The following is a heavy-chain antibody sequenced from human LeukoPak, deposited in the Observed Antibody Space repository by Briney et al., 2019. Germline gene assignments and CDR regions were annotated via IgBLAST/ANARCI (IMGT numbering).Heavy chain of an antibody. CDR2: IGTAGDT. CDR1: GFTFSSYD. V-gene: IGHV3-13*01. CDR3: ARAMVWFGDYYMDV. J-gene: IGHJ6*03. D-gene: IGHD3-10*01. Sequence: GGSLRLSCAASGFTFSSYDMHWVRQATGKGLEWVSAIGTAGDTYYPGSVKGRFTISRENAKNSLYLQMNSLRAGDTAVYYCARAMVWFGDYYMDVWSKGTTVTISS.